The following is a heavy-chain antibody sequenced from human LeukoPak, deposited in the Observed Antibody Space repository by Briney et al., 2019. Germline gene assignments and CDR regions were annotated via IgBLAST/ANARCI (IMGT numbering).Heavy chain of an antibody. CDR2: INLDGSVK. D-gene: IGHD3-22*01. Sequence: GGSLRLSCAASGFTFSGYRMSWVRQAPGKGLEWVANINLDGSVKHYVDSAKGRFTISRDSAKNSLYLQVNSLRAEDTALYYCATSDDSSGSDWGQGTLVTVSS. J-gene: IGHJ4*02. V-gene: IGHV3-7*01. CDR1: GFTFSGYR. CDR3: ATSDDSSGSD.